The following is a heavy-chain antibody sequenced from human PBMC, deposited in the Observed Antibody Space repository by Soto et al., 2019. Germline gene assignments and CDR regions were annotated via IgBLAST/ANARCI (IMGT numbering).Heavy chain of an antibody. J-gene: IGHJ6*02. CDR3: ASDGYSYGDYYYGMDV. V-gene: IGHV1-69*13. Sequence: GASVKVSCKASGGTFSNFAINWVRQAPGQGLEWMGGIIPIFGTANYAQKFQGRVTITADESTSTAYMELSSLRSEDTAVYYCASDGYSYGDYYYGMDVWGQGTTVTVSS. CDR1: GGTFSNFA. D-gene: IGHD5-18*01. CDR2: IIPIFGTA.